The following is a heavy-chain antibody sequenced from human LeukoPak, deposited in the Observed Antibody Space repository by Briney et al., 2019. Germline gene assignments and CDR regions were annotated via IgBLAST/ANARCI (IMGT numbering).Heavy chain of an antibody. CDR1: GFTFSSYA. V-gene: IGHV3-30-3*01. J-gene: IGHJ4*02. D-gene: IGHD3-10*01. CDR3: ARLTTRSC. Sequence: PGRSLRLSCAASGFTFSSYAMHWVRQAPGKGLEWVAVISYDGSNKYYADSVKSRFTISRDNSKNTLYLQMNSLRAEDTAVYYCARLTTRSCWGQGTLVTVSS. CDR2: ISYDGSNK.